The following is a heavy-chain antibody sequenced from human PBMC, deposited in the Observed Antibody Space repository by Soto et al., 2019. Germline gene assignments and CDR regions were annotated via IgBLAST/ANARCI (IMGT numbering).Heavy chain of an antibody. J-gene: IGHJ6*01. CDR2: ISYSGST. Sequence: QVQLQESGPGLVKPSETLSLTCRISGGSISSYYWNWIRQAPGKGLEWIGFISYSGSTNYNPALTSRVTISVDTSKDQLSLRLNSVTAADTAVYYCARVQSASWGYYYAVDVWGQGTTVTVSS. CDR1: GGSISSYY. V-gene: IGHV4-59*01. CDR3: ARVQSASWGYYYAVDV. D-gene: IGHD2-15*01.